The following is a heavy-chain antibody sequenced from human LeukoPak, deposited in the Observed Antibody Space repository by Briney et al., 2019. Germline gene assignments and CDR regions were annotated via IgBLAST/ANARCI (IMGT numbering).Heavy chain of an antibody. Sequence: GASVKVSCKVSGYTLTELSMHWVRQAPGKGLEWMGGFDPEDGETIYAQKFQGRVTMTEDTSTDTAYMELSSLRSEDTAMYYCATDPYGSGSYYNNYWGQGTLVAVSS. J-gene: IGHJ4*02. CDR1: GYTLTELS. D-gene: IGHD3-10*01. CDR2: FDPEDGET. V-gene: IGHV1-24*01. CDR3: ATDPYGSGSYYNNY.